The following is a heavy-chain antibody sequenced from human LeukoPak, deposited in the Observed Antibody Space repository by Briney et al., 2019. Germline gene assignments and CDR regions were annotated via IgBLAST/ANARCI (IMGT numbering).Heavy chain of an antibody. D-gene: IGHD1-7*01. Sequence: SETLSLTCSVSGASVSSYYWSWIRQPAGKGLEWIGHMYIRGSTDYSPSLKSRVTMSVDTSKNQFSLKLSSVTAADTAVYYCTRDLELGFWGQGTPVIVSS. CDR1: GASVSSYY. V-gene: IGHV4-4*07. CDR2: MYIRGST. J-gene: IGHJ4*02. CDR3: TRDLELGF.